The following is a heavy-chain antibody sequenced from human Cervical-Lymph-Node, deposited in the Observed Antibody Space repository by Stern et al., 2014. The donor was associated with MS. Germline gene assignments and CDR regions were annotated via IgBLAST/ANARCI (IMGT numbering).Heavy chain of an antibody. CDR1: GGTFSSYA. Sequence: MQLVESGAEVKKPGSSVKVSCKASGGTFSSYAISWVRQAPGQGLEWMGGIIPICGTANYAQKIQGRVTITADESTSTAYMELSSLRSEDTAVYYCVFAAAVHPTSDYWGQGTLVTVSS. D-gene: IGHD6-13*01. J-gene: IGHJ4*02. CDR3: VFAAAVHPTSDY. V-gene: IGHV1-69*01. CDR2: IIPICGTA.